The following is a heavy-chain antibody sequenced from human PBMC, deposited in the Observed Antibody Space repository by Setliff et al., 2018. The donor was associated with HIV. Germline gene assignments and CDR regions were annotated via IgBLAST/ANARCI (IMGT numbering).Heavy chain of an antibody. CDR2: IDWDDDE. CDR1: GFSLSTSGMC. D-gene: IGHD1-26*01. J-gene: IGHJ4*02. V-gene: IGHV2-70*11. CDR3: ARTRGYSGSYYFDY. Sequence: SGPTLVNPTQTLTLTCTFSGFSLSTSGMCVNWIRQPPGEALEWLARIDWDDDEYYSTSLKTRLTISKDTSKNQVVLTLTNMDPVDAATYYCARTRGYSGSYYFDYWGQGALVTVSS.